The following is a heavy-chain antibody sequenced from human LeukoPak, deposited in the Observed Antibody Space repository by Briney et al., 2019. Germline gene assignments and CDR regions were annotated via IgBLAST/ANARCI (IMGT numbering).Heavy chain of an antibody. J-gene: IGHJ4*02. Sequence: ASVKVSCKASGYTFTAYYMHWVRQAPGQGLEWMGRINPNSGGTNYAQKFQGRVTMTRDTSISTAYMELSRLRSDDTAVYYCARATPYAKPYYDFWSGYYIDYWGQGTLVTVSS. CDR2: INPNSGGT. CDR1: GYTFTAYY. CDR3: ARATPYAKPYYDFWSGYYIDY. V-gene: IGHV1-2*06. D-gene: IGHD3-3*01.